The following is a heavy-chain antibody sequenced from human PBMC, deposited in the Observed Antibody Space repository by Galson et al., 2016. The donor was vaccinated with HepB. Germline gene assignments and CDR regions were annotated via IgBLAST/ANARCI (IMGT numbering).Heavy chain of an antibody. CDR1: GFSFRTYS. CDR3: ARGLVNTIFGVVISYYYIDV. D-gene: IGHD3-3*01. Sequence: SLRLSCAASGFSFRTYSMSWVRQAPGKGLEWVSSISGTSSYIYYADSVKGRLTISRDNAKNSLYLQMNSLRAEDTAVYYCARGLVNTIFGVVISYYYIDVWGEGTTVTVSS. CDR2: ISGTSSYI. V-gene: IGHV3-21*01. J-gene: IGHJ6*03.